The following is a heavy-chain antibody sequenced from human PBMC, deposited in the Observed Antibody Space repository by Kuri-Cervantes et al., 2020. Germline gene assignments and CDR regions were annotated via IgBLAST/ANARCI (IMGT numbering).Heavy chain of an antibody. D-gene: IGHD3-9*01. V-gene: IGHV1-3*01. Sequence: ASVKVSCKASGYTFTSYAMHWVRQAPGQRLEWMGWINAGNGNTKYSQKFQGRVTITRDTSASTAYMELSSLRAEDTAVYYCARDRGPRRYFDLWGQGTLVTVSS. CDR3: ARDRGPRRYFDL. J-gene: IGHJ4*02. CDR1: GYTFTSYA. CDR2: INAGNGNT.